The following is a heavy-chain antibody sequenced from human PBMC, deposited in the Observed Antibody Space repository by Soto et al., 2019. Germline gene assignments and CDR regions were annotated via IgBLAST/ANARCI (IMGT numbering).Heavy chain of an antibody. CDR2: IYYSGST. J-gene: IGHJ5*02. CDR3: ARGPIMTTFGGVPEALNWFDP. D-gene: IGHD3-16*01. Sequence: QVQLQESGPGLVKPSETLSLNCTVSGASVTTYYWSWIRQSPGKGLDWIGHIYYSGSTKYNPSLKSRATISVDTSKNQLSLTLRSVTAADTAVYYCARGPIMTTFGGVPEALNWFDPWGQGILVIVSS. V-gene: IGHV4-59*02. CDR1: GASVTTYY.